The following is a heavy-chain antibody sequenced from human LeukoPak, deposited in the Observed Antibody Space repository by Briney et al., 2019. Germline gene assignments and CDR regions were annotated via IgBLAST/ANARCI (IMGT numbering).Heavy chain of an antibody. V-gene: IGHV1-2*02. CDR2: INPNSGGA. D-gene: IGHD3-22*01. CDR3: ARGYRDSIGPCLDS. CDR1: GYSFTGYY. Sequence: GASVKVSCKASGYSFTGYYIHWVRQAPGQGPEWMGWINPNSGGAKYEQSFQGRVTMTRDTSSSTAYMDLSSLTSDDPAVYFCARGYRDSIGPCLDSWGQGTLVTVSS. J-gene: IGHJ5*01.